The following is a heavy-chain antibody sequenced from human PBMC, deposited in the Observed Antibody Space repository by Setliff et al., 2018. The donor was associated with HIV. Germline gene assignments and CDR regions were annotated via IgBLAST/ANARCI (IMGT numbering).Heavy chain of an antibody. J-gene: IGHJ4*02. Sequence: PSETLSLTCIVSGDSISGGRHYLSWIRQTAGKGLEWIGRIYPNGNTKYNPSLQSRVTISIDTAKNQFSLNLNAVTATDTAVYYCARGLPLRDGFNHRALVTKYFDYWGQGTLVTVSS. CDR3: ARGLPLRDGFNHRALVTKYFDY. CDR2: IYPNGNT. V-gene: IGHV4-61*02. D-gene: IGHD5-18*01. CDR1: GDSISGGRHY.